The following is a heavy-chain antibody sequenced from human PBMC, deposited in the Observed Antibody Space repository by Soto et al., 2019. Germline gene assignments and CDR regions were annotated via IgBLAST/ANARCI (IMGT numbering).Heavy chain of an antibody. D-gene: IGHD5-12*01. CDR1: GFTVSSNY. CDR3: AKDQGYSGYDSPEY. Sequence: GGSLRLSCAASGFTVSSNYMSWVRQAPGKGLEWVSVIYSGGSTYYADSVKGRFTISRDNSKNTLYLQMNSLRAEDTAVYYCAKDQGYSGYDSPEYWGQGTLVTV. V-gene: IGHV3-66*01. CDR2: IYSGGST. J-gene: IGHJ4*02.